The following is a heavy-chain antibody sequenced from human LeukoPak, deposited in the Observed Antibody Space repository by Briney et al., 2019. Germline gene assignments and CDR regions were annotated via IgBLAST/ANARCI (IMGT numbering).Heavy chain of an antibody. CDR2: IYHSGST. D-gene: IGHD7-27*01. CDR1: GGSISSGGYS. Sequence: SQTLSLTCAVSGGSISSGGYSWSWIRQPPGKGLEWIGYIYHSGSTYYNPSLKSRVTISVDRSKNQFSLKLSSVTAADTAVYYCARSLGSVRDYFDYWGQGTLVTVSS. J-gene: IGHJ4*02. V-gene: IGHV4-30-2*01. CDR3: ARSLGSVRDYFDY.